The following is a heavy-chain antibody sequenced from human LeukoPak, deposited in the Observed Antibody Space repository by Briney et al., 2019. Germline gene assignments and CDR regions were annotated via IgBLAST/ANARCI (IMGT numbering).Heavy chain of an antibody. J-gene: IGHJ5*02. CDR2: INPNSGGT. CDR3: ARGPRVDFWSGYHIKGWFDP. CDR1: GYTFTGYY. D-gene: IGHD3-3*01. V-gene: IGHV1-2*02. Sequence: ASVKVSCKASGYTFTGYYMHWVRQAPGQGLEWMGWINPNSGGTNYAQKFQGRVTMTRDTSISTAYMGLSRLRSDDTAVYYCARGPRVDFWSGYHIKGWFDPWGQGTLVTVSS.